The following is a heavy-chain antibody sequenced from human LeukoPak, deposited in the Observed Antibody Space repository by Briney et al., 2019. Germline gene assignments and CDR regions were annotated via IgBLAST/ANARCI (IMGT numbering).Heavy chain of an antibody. V-gene: IGHV4-61*02. J-gene: IGHJ4*02. Sequence: SQTLSLTCTVSGGSISSGSYYWSWIRQPAGKGLEWIGRIYTSGSTNYNPSLKSRVTISVDTSKNQFSLKLSSVTAADTAVYYCAGGSIGVVPKDMDYWGQGTLVTVSS. CDR3: AGGSIGVVPKDMDY. CDR2: IYTSGST. CDR1: GGSISSGSYY. D-gene: IGHD3-3*01.